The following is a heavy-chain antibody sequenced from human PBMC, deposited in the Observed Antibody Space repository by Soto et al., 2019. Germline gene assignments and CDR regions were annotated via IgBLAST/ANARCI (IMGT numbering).Heavy chain of an antibody. CDR3: AHMSHSATYFFDS. CDR2: IFGHGNE. CDR1: GFSLTTSASG. J-gene: IGHJ4*02. Sequence: QITLKESGPALVKPTQTLTVTCTFSGFSLTTSASGVGWIRQTPGKALEWLAVIFGHGNEKYSPSLRSRLTITKDTSKSQVVLSMTNVDPLDTATYYCAHMSHSATYFFDSWGQGTLVTVSS. V-gene: IGHV2-5*01. D-gene: IGHD4-4*01.